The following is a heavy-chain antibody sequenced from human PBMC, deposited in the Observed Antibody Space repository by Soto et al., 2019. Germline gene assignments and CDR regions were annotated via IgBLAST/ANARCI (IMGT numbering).Heavy chain of an antibody. CDR2: INRSGST. D-gene: IGHD6-6*01. CDR1: GGSFSGYY. Sequence: SETLSLTCAVYGGSFSGYYWSWIRQPPGKGLEWIGEINRSGSTNYNPSLKSRVTISVDTSKNQYSLKLSSVTAADTAVYYCARGLYSSSSGLFDYWGQGTLVTVSS. J-gene: IGHJ4*02. V-gene: IGHV4-34*01. CDR3: ARGLYSSSSGLFDY.